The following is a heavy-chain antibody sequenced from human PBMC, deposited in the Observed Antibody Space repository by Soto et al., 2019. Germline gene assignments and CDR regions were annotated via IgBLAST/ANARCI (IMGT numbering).Heavy chain of an antibody. J-gene: IGHJ6*02. CDR1: GFTFSLYA. V-gene: IGHV3-23*01. CDR3: AKGDWLYDNYYGMEV. CDR2: ISGTGERT. Sequence: EEQLLESGGGLVQPGGSLRLSCAASGFTFSLYAMTWVRHTPGKGLEWVASISGTGERTYYADSVKGRFIISKDNSKNTVFQQMNSLRAEDTAEYYGAKGDWLYDNYYGMEVWGQGTSVTVSS. D-gene: IGHD3-9*01.